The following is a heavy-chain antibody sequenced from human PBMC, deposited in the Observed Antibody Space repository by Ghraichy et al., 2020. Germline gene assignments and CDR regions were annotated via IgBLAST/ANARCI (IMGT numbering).Heavy chain of an antibody. CDR2: IYSGGST. J-gene: IGHJ4*02. D-gene: IGHD3-22*01. CDR1: GFTVSSNY. V-gene: IGHV3-53*01. CDR3: ASEWYDSSGYCRDY. Sequence: GGSLRLTCAASGFTVSSNYMSWVRQAPGKGLEWVSVIYSGGSTYYADSVKGRFTISRDNSKNTLYLQMNSLRAEDTAVYYCASEWYDSSGYCRDYWGQGTLVTVSS.